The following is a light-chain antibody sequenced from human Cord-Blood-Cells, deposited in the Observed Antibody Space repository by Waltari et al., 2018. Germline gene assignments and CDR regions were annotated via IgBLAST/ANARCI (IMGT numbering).Light chain of an antibody. Sequence: DIQMTQSPSSLSASVGDRVTITCRASQSISIYLNWYQQKPGKATKLLIYAASSLQSGVPSRFSGSGSGTDFTLTISTLQPEDFATYYWQQSYSTRSTFGQGTKLEIK. J-gene: IGKJ2*01. V-gene: IGKV1-39*01. CDR2: AAS. CDR1: QSISIY. CDR3: QQSYSTRST.